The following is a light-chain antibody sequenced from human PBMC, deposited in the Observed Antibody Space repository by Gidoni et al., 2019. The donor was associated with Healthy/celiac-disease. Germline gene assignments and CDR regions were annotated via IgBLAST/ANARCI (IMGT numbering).Light chain of an antibody. V-gene: IGKV1-9*01. J-gene: IGKJ1*01. CDR3: QQLNSYPWT. Sequence: DIQLTQSPSFLSASVGDRVTITCRASQGISSYLAWYQQKPGKAPKLLIYAASTLQSGVPSRFSGSGSGTEFTLTSSSLHPEDFATYYFQQLNSYPWTFGQGTKVEIK. CDR1: QGISSY. CDR2: AAS.